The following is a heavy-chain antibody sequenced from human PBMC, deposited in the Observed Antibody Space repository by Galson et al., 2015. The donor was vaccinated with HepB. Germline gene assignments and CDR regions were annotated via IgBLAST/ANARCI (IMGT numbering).Heavy chain of an antibody. CDR1: GFTVSTNY. Sequence: SLRLSCAASGFTVSTNYMSWVRQAPGKGLEWVSVIYSSGSTYYADSVKGRFTISRDNSKNTLYLQMNSLRAEDTAVYYCVRDGSGWYLGYWGQGTLVTVSS. J-gene: IGHJ4*02. CDR2: IYSSGST. D-gene: IGHD6-19*01. V-gene: IGHV3-53*01. CDR3: VRDGSGWYLGY.